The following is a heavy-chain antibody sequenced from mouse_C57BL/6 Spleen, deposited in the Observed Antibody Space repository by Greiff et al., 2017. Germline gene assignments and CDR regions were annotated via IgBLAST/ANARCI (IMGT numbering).Heavy chain of an antibody. CDR3: AREIVATRYFDV. CDR1: GYTFTSYW. V-gene: IGHV1-69*01. D-gene: IGHD1-1*01. Sequence: QVQLQQPGAELVMPGASVKLSCKASGYTFTSYWMHWVKQRPGQGLEWIGEIDPSDSYTNYNQKFKGKSTLTVDKSPSTAYMQLSSLTSEDSAVYYCAREIVATRYFDVWGTGTTVTVSS. CDR2: IDPSDSYT. J-gene: IGHJ1*03.